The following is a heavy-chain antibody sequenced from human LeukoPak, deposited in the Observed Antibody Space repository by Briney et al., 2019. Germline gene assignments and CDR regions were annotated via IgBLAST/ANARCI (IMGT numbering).Heavy chain of an antibody. J-gene: IGHJ4*02. Sequence: SETLSLTCTVSGGSISSYYWSWIRQPPGKGLEWIGYIYYSGSTNYNPSLKSRVTISVDTSKNQFSLKLSSVTAADTAVYYCARVKARRITMVRGVTYFDYWGRGTLVTVSS. D-gene: IGHD3-10*01. CDR1: GGSISSYY. CDR2: IYYSGST. V-gene: IGHV4-59*12. CDR3: ARVKARRITMVRGVTYFDY.